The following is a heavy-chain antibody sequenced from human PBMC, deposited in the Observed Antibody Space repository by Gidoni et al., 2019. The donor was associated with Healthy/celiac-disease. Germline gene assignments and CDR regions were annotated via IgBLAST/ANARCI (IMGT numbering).Heavy chain of an antibody. D-gene: IGHD5-12*01. CDR2: IYSGGST. Sequence: EVQLVESGGGLIQPGGSLRLSCAASGFTVSSNYMSWVRQAPGKGLEWVSVIYSGGSTYYADSVKGRFTISRDNSKNTLYLQMNSLRAEDTAVYYCARDNYIVSGYDGYYYYGMDVWGQGTTVTVSS. CDR1: GFTVSSNY. CDR3: ARDNYIVSGYDGYYYYGMDV. V-gene: IGHV3-53*01. J-gene: IGHJ6*02.